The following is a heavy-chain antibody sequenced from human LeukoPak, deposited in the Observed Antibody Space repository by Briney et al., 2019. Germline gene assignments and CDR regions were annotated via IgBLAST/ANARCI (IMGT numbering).Heavy chain of an antibody. J-gene: IGHJ6*02. CDR2: IYSGGST. CDR3: ASPTTVTTDYYYYGMDV. V-gene: IGHV3-66*02. CDR1: GFTVSSNY. Sequence: GGSLTLSCAASGFTVSSNYMSWVRPAPGKGLEWVSVIYSGGSTYYADSVKGRFTITRDNSKNTLYLQMNSLRAEDTAVYYCASPTTVTTDYYYYGMDVWGQGTTVTGSS. D-gene: IGHD4-17*01.